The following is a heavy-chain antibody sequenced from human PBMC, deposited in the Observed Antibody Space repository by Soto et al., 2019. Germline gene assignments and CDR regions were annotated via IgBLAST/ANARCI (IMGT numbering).Heavy chain of an antibody. Sequence: QVQLVQSGAEVRKPGSSVKVSCKAPGGTFSTYIISWVRQAPGQGLEWMGRIIPIPDITNYAQKFQGRVTVTADRSTSTAYMKLTSLKSEDTAVYYCARDRITTRGDAFDLWGQWTMVTVSS. D-gene: IGHD3-3*01. V-gene: IGHV1-69*08. J-gene: IGHJ3*01. CDR1: GGTFSTYI. CDR2: IIPIPDIT. CDR3: ARDRITTRGDAFDL.